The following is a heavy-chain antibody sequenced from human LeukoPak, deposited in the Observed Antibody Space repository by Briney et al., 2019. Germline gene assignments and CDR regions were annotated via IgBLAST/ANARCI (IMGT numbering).Heavy chain of an antibody. CDR2: INHSGST. CDR3: ARLYNSGWRFDY. Sequence: SETLSLTCAVYGVSFSGYYWSWIRQPPGKGLEWIGEINHSGSTNYNPSLKSRVTISVDTSKNQFSLKLSSVTAADTTIYYCARLYNSGWRFDYWGQGTLVTVSS. J-gene: IGHJ4*02. CDR1: GVSFSGYY. V-gene: IGHV4-34*01. D-gene: IGHD6-19*01.